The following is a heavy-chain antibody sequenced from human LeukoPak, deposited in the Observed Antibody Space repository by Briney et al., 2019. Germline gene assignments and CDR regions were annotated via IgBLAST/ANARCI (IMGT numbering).Heavy chain of an antibody. CDR3: AKNAQLAGVGRGPGFAP. CDR1: GYSFTSYW. J-gene: IGHJ5*02. V-gene: IGHV5-51*01. CDR2: IYPGDSDT. Sequence: GESLKISCKGSGYSFTSYWIGWVRQMPGKGLEWMGIIYPGDSDTRYSPSFQGQVTISADKSISTAYLQWSSLKASDTAMYYWAKNAQLAGVGRGPGFAPGAREPLVT. D-gene: IGHD6-13*01.